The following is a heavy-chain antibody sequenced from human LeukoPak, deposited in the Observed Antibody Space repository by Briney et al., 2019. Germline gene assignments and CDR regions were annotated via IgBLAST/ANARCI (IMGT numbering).Heavy chain of an antibody. Sequence: GGPLRLSCAASGFTFSSYEMNWVRQAPGKGLEWVSSISGSSSYIYYADSVKGRFTISRDNAKNSLYLQMNSLRAEDTAVYYCARGKAVGFYYYYMDVWGKGTTVTVSS. CDR3: ARGKAVGFYYYYMDV. V-gene: IGHV3-21*01. D-gene: IGHD6-19*01. CDR1: GFTFSSYE. CDR2: ISGSSSYI. J-gene: IGHJ6*03.